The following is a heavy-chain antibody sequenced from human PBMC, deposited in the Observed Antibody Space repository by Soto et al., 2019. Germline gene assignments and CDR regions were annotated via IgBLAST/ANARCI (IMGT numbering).Heavy chain of an antibody. Sequence: LLLSFSSSFFPFLPSWMSWVRPSPCPFLSLFGRLTLPPAFVPTSYSAPVKGRFTISRDDSKNTLYLQMNSLKTEDTAVYYCVRATYFSDSSVYTRCLDYWGQGTLVTVSS. CDR1: FFPFLPSW. V-gene: IGHV3-15*01. CDR2: LTLPPAFVPT. J-gene: IGHJ4*02. D-gene: IGHD3-22*01. CDR3: VRATYFSDSSVYTRCLDY.